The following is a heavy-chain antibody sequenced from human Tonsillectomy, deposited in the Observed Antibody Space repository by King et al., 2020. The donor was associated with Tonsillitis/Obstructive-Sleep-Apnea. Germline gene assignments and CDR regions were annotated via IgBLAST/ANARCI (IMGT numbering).Heavy chain of an antibody. CDR3: AKDLVIAESRTPADAFDM. J-gene: IGHJ3*02. Sequence: VQLVESGGGLVQPGRSLRLSCAASGITFDNYAMYWVRQAPGKGLEWVSGISWNSGSKVYADSVKGRFTISRDNAKNSLYLQMNSLRAEDTALYYCAKDLVIAESRTPADAFDMWGQGTMVTVSS. V-gene: IGHV3-9*01. D-gene: IGHD6-13*01. CDR1: GITFDNYA. CDR2: ISWNSGSK.